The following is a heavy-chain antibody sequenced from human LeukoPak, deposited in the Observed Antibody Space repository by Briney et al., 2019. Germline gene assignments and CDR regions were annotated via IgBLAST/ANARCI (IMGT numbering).Heavy chain of an antibody. J-gene: IGHJ4*02. V-gene: IGHV3-21*01. CDR2: ISSSSYI. Sequence: GGSLRLSCAASGFTFSSYAMSWVRQAPGKGLEWVSSISSSSYIYYADSVKGRFTISRDNAKNSLYLQMNSLRAEDTAVYYCARDGVGYYDSSGYYLGDYWGQGTLVTVSS. D-gene: IGHD3-22*01. CDR3: ARDGVGYYDSSGYYLGDY. CDR1: GFTFSSYA.